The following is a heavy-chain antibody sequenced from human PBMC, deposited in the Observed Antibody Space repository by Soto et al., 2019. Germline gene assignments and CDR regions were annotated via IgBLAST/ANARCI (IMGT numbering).Heavy chain of an antibody. V-gene: IGHV4-59*01. Sequence: PSETLSLTCTVSGGSITSSYWSWIRRPPGKGLEWIAYIYDTGISGYTPSTSYNPSLKSRVTMSVDTSKGQFYLKLTSVTAADTAMYYSARGKDAFFYYGLDVWGQGITVTVSS. CDR3: ARGKDAFFYYGLDV. CDR1: GGSITSSY. J-gene: IGHJ6*02. CDR2: IYDTGISGYTPST.